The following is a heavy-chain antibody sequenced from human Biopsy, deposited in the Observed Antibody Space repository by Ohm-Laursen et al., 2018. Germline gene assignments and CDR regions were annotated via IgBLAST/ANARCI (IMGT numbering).Heavy chain of an antibody. Sequence: SLRLSCAASGFNFSAYGMHWVRQVPDKGLEWVALTWDDGSHQYYADSVKGRFTISRDNSKNSLYLHINTLRVEDTAVYYCVTDRLDDITKVRGIMTDWGQGTLVSVSS. CDR3: VTDRLDDITKVRGIMTD. J-gene: IGHJ4*02. V-gene: IGHV3-33*01. CDR2: TWDDGSHQ. CDR1: GFNFSAYG. D-gene: IGHD3-10*01.